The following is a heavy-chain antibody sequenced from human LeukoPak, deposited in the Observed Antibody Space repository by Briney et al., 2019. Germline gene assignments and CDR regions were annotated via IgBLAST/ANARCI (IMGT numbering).Heavy chain of an antibody. V-gene: IGHV4-59*01. D-gene: IGHD2-2*01. J-gene: IGHJ5*02. CDR3: AREKVVPAAITSNWFDP. CDR2: IYYSGST. Sequence: PSETLSLTCTVSGGSISSYYWSWIRQPPGKGVEWIGYIYYSGSTNYNPSLKSRVTISVDTSKNQFSLKLSSVTAADTAVYYCAREKVVPAAITSNWFDPWGQGTLVTVSS. CDR1: GGSISSYY.